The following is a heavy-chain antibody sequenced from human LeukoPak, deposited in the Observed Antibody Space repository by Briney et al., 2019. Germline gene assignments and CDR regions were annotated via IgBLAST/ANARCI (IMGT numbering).Heavy chain of an antibody. J-gene: IGHJ1*01. CDR3: ASFYRNYDFWSGYSAAEYFQH. CDR2: IYHSGST. D-gene: IGHD3-3*01. V-gene: IGHV4-30-2*01. Sequence: SETLSLTCAVSGGSISSGGYSWSWIRQPPRKGLEWIGYIYHSGSTYYNPSLKSRVTISVDRSKNQFSLKLSSVTAADTAVYYCASFYRNYDFWSGYSAAEYFQHWGQGTLVTVSS. CDR1: GGSISSGGYS.